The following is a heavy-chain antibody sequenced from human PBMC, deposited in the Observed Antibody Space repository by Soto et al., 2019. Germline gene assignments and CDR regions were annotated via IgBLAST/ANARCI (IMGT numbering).Heavy chain of an antibody. CDR3: ARGLAYCGGDCYSIDY. Sequence: QVQLVQSGAEVQKPGSSVKVSCKASGGTFSSYAISWVRQAPGQGLEWMGGIIPIFGTANYAQKFQGRVTITADESTSTAYMELSSLRSEDTAVYYCARGLAYCGGDCYSIDYWGQGTLVTVSS. J-gene: IGHJ4*02. V-gene: IGHV1-69*01. CDR2: IIPIFGTA. CDR1: GGTFSSYA. D-gene: IGHD2-21*02.